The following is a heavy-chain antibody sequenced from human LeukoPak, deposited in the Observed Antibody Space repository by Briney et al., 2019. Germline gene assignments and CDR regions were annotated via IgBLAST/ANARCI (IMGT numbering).Heavy chain of an antibody. CDR1: GGSISNYY. V-gene: IGHV4-59*01. Sequence: SETLSLTCTVSGGSISNYYWSWIRQPPGKGLEWIGYIYYSGSTNYNPSLKSRVTISVDTSKNQFSLKLSSVTAADTAVYYCARSMVLIAAAGKGFDYWGQGTLVTVSS. CDR3: ARSMVLIAAAGKGFDY. J-gene: IGHJ4*02. D-gene: IGHD6-13*01. CDR2: IYYSGST.